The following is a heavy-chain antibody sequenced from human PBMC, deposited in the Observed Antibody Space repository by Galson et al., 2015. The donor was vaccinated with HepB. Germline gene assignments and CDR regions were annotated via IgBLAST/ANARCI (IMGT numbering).Heavy chain of an antibody. CDR1: GFPFNTYD. J-gene: IGHJ4*02. Sequence: LRLSCAAGGFPFNTYDMHWVRQVRETGLEWVAGIGIAGDTDYTNSVKGRFTISRDNGANSLYLQMNSLRDGDTAVYYCTRAHSGLYALDYWGRGTLVTVSA. CDR2: IGIAGDT. D-gene: IGHD3-22*01. V-gene: IGHV3-13*04. CDR3: TRAHSGLYALDY.